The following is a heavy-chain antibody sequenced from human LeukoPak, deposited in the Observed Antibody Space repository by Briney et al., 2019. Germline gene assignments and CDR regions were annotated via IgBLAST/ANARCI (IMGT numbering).Heavy chain of an antibody. D-gene: IGHD3-3*01. Sequence: ASVKVSCTASGYTFTGYYMHWVRQAPGQGLEWMGWINPNSGGTNYAQKFQGRVTMTRDTSISTAYMELSRLRSDDTAVYYCARDFGWARARWAAGPWGQGTLVTVSS. V-gene: IGHV1-2*02. J-gene: IGHJ5*02. CDR3: ARDFGWARARWAAGP. CDR2: INPNSGGT. CDR1: GYTFTGYY.